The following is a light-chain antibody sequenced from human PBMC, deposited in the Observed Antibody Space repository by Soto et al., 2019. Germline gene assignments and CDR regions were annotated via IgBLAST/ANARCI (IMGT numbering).Light chain of an antibody. V-gene: IGKV3-11*01. CDR2: DAS. J-gene: IGKJ4*01. CDR3: QQRSNWPG. Sequence: EIVLTQSPATLSLSPGERATLSCRASQSVSSYLAWYQQKPGQAPRLLIYDASNRATGIPARFSGSGSVTDFPLTISSLEPEDFAVYYCQQRSNWPGFGGGTKVEIK. CDR1: QSVSSY.